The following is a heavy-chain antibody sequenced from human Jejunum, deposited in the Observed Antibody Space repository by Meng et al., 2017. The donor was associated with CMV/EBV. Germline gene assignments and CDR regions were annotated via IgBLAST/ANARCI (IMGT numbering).Heavy chain of an antibody. D-gene: IGHD1-1*01. Sequence: CCAASGFAFSDYWMDWVRQIPGKGLEWVANIKYGGRKKYFVDSVEGRFTISRDNSRNTLYLHMNSLRAEDTAVYYCTRQLDYWGQGTLVTVSS. CDR3: TRQLDY. V-gene: IGHV3-7*01. J-gene: IGHJ4*02. CDR1: GFAFSDYW. CDR2: IKYGGRKK.